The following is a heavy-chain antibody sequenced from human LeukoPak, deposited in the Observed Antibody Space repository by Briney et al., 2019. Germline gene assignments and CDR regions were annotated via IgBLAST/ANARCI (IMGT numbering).Heavy chain of an antibody. J-gene: IGHJ4*02. CDR1: GFSLTARAVG. Sequence: SGPTLRNPTEALTLTFTLSGFSLTARAVGVGWIRQPPVKALEWLALVYWDDATSYRPSLRSRLSINKHTSKIQVVLTMTNMDPVDTAKYYCAQRSPSSGSGWYYWGQGTLVTVPS. V-gene: IGHV2-5*02. CDR3: AQRSPSSGSGWYY. CDR2: VYWDDAT. D-gene: IGHD6-19*01.